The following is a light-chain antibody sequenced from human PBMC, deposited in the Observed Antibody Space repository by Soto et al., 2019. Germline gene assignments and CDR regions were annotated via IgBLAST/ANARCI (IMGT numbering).Light chain of an antibody. CDR3: QQYGGSALFT. CDR2: GAS. Sequence: EFVLTQSPGTLSLSPGERATLSCRAGQSVSSNYLAWYQQKPGQAPRLLIYGASSRATGIPDRFIGSGSGTDFTLTISRLEPEDFAVYYCQQYGGSALFTFGPGTKVDIK. CDR1: QSVSSNY. V-gene: IGKV3-20*01. J-gene: IGKJ3*01.